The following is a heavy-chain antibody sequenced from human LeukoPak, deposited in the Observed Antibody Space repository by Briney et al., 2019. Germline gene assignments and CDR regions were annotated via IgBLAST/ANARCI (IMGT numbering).Heavy chain of an antibody. CDR1: GFTFSSYA. D-gene: IGHD3-10*01. Sequence: GGSLRLSCAASGFTFSSYAMHWVRQAPGKGLEWVAVISYDGSNKYYADSVKGRFTISRDNSKNTLYLQMNSLRAEDTAVYYCARWGESTMVRGEDFDYWGQGTLVTVSS. CDR2: ISYDGSNK. J-gene: IGHJ4*02. CDR3: ARWGESTMVRGEDFDY. V-gene: IGHV3-30*04.